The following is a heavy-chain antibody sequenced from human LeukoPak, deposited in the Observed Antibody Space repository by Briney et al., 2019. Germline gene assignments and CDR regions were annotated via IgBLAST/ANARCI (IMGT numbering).Heavy chain of an antibody. J-gene: IGHJ5*02. CDR2: IYSGGST. V-gene: IGHV4-4*07. Sequence: PSETLSLTRSVSGVSISSYYWTWIRLPAGKGLEWIGRIYSGGSTNYNPSLKSRVTMSVDTSKNQVSLRLTSVTAADTAFYYCAREFYYYDSSGDNWFDPWGQGTLVTVSS. CDR1: GVSISSYY. CDR3: AREFYYYDSSGDNWFDP. D-gene: IGHD3-22*01.